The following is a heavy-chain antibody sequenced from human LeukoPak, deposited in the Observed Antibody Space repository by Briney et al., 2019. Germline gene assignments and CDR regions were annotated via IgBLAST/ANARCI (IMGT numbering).Heavy chain of an antibody. J-gene: IGHJ4*02. CDR2: INPSGGST. CDR1: GYTFTSYY. CDR3: ARDPSHDYVSNPFDY. Sequence: ASVKVSCKASGYTFTSYYMHWVRQAPGQGLEWMGIINPSGGSTSYAQKFQGRVTMTRDTSTSTVYMELSSLRSGDTAAYYCARDPSHDYVSNPFDYWGQGTLVTVSS. D-gene: IGHD3-16*01. V-gene: IGHV1-46*01.